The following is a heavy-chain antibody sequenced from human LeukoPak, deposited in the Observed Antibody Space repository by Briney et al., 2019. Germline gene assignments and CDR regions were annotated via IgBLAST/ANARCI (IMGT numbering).Heavy chain of an antibody. CDR3: ARGGYNPVFDY. V-gene: IGHV4-59*08. CDR2: IYYSGST. J-gene: IGHJ4*02. Sequence: PSETLSLTCTVSGGSISSYYWSWIRQPPGKGLEWIGYIYYSGSTNYNPSLKSRVTISVDTSKNQFSLKLSSVTAADTAVYYCARGGYNPVFDYWGQGTLVTVSS. CDR1: GGSISSYY. D-gene: IGHD5-24*01.